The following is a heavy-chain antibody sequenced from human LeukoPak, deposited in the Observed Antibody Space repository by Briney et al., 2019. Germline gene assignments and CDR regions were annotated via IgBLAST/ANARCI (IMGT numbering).Heavy chain of an antibody. CDR2: IYYSGRT. J-gene: IGHJ4*02. CDR1: GDSIISSSYY. D-gene: IGHD3-10*01. V-gene: IGHV4-39*01. Sequence: PSEILSLTCSVSGDSIISSSYYWGWIRQPPGKGLEWIGSIYYSGRTYYNPSLKSRVTISIDTSRSQFSLKLSSVTAADTAVYYCARLYSGTRPPDYWGQGTLVTVSS. CDR3: ARLYSGTRPPDY.